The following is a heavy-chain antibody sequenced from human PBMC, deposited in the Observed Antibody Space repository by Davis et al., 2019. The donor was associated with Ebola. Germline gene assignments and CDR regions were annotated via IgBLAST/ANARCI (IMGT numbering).Heavy chain of an antibody. J-gene: IGHJ6*04. CDR1: GYTFTGYY. Sequence: ASVKVSCKASGYTFTGYYMHWVRQAPGQGLEWMGRINPNSGGTNYAQKFQGRVTMTRDTSISTAYMELRSLRSDDTAVYYCARVVTMIVVVMRMDVWGKGTTVTVSS. CDR2: INPNSGGT. CDR3: ARVVTMIVVVMRMDV. V-gene: IGHV1-2*06. D-gene: IGHD3-22*01.